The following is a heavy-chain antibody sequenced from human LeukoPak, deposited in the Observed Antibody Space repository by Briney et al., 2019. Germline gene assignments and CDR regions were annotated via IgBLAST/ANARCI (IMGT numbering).Heavy chain of an antibody. CDR1: GYTFTGYY. Sequence: ASVKVSCKASGYTFTGYYMHWVRQAPGQGLEWMGWINPNSGGTNYARKFQGRVTMTRDTSISTAYMELSRLRSDDTAVYYCASGPMVRGVPIDYWGQGTLVTVSS. CDR2: INPNSGGT. J-gene: IGHJ4*02. V-gene: IGHV1-2*02. D-gene: IGHD3-10*01. CDR3: ASGPMVRGVPIDY.